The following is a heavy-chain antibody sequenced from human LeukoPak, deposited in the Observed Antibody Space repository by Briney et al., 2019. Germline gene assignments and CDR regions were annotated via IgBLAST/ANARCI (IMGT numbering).Heavy chain of an antibody. V-gene: IGHV3-23*01. J-gene: IGHJ4*02. Sequence: GGSLRLSCAASGFTFSSYAMSWVRQAPGKGLEWVSAIPRSRTTTYSPDSVNVRFTISRDNSNNTLYLQMNSLRAEYTAIYYSAKVFVSSGWAEDYCGQGTLVTVSS. CDR1: GFTFSSYA. CDR3: AKVFVSSGWAEDY. D-gene: IGHD6-19*01. CDR2: IPRSRTTT.